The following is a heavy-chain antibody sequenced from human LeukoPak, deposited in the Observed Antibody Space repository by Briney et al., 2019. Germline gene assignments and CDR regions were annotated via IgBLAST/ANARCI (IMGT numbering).Heavy chain of an antibody. Sequence: SETPSLTCAVYGGSFSGYYWSWIRQPPGKGLEWIGEINHSGSTNYNPSLKSRVTISVDTSKNQFSLKLSSVTAADTAVYYCARSYCSGGSCYYFDYWGQGTLVTVSS. V-gene: IGHV4-34*01. J-gene: IGHJ4*02. CDR3: ARSYCSGGSCYYFDY. D-gene: IGHD2-15*01. CDR1: GGSFSGYY. CDR2: INHSGST.